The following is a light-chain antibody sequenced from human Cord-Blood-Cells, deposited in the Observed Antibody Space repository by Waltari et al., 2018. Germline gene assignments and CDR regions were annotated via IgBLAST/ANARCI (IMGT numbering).Light chain of an antibody. CDR3: QQRSNWT. Sequence: ETALSQTPATLPLSPGERATLSCRASQSVSSYLAWYQQKPGQAPRLLIYDASNRATGIPARFSGSGSGTDFTLTISSLEPEDFAVYYCQQRSNWTFGQGTKVEIK. CDR2: DAS. CDR1: QSVSSY. V-gene: IGKV3-11*01. J-gene: IGKJ1*01.